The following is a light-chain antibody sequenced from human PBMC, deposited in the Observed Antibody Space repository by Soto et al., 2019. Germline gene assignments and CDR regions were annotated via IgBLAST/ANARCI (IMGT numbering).Light chain of an antibody. CDR3: HQHGGTPET. CDR1: QSVSNNY. Sequence: EIVLTQSPCTLSLSPGDRDTLACRASQSVSNNYVAWYQQKPGQAPRLLIFRASNKATGVPDRFSGSGSGTEFILTISALEPEDSGIYHCHQHGGTPETFAQGTKVDIK. J-gene: IGKJ1*01. V-gene: IGKV3-20*01. CDR2: RAS.